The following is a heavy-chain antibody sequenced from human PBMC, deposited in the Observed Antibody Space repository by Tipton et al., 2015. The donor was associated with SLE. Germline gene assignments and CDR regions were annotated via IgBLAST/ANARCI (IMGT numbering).Heavy chain of an antibody. CDR1: GGSISNYY. CDR2: VYYSGST. Sequence: TLSLTCSVSGGSISNYYWSWIRQPPGKGLEWIGYVYYSGSTNYNPSLRGRITTSVDTSKNQFSLKLTSVTAADTAVYYCARHRWRWNDAFDIWGQGTMVTVSS. D-gene: IGHD5-24*01. V-gene: IGHV4-59*08. J-gene: IGHJ3*02. CDR3: ARHRWRWNDAFDI.